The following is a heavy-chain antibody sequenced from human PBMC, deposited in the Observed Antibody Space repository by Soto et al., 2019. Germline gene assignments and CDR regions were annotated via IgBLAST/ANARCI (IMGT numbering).Heavy chain of an antibody. J-gene: IGHJ4*02. CDR3: ARDKFSGTYYVRGVTYFFDY. CDR2: INPNSGGT. Sequence: GASVKVSCKASGYTFTGYYMHWVRQAPGQGLEWMGWINPNSGGTNYAQKFQGRVTMTRDTSISTAYMELSSLRAEDTAVYYCARDKFSGTYYVRGVTYFFDYWGQGALVTVSS. CDR1: GYTFTGYY. D-gene: IGHD1-26*01. V-gene: IGHV1-2*02.